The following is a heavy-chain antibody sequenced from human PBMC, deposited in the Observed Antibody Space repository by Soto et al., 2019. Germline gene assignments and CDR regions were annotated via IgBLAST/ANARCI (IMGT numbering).Heavy chain of an antibody. CDR3: AKRPRALLTFDY. CDR1: GFIFSNYV. D-gene: IGHD1-26*01. J-gene: IGHJ4*02. CDR2: ISDSGGTS. V-gene: IGHV3-23*01. Sequence: HGGCLRLCCAASGFIFSNYVMSGVRQAPGKGLEWVSSISDSGGTSYYADSVKGRFTISRDNSKNTLYLQMNSLRAEDTAIYYCAKRPRALLTFDYWGQGTLVTVSS.